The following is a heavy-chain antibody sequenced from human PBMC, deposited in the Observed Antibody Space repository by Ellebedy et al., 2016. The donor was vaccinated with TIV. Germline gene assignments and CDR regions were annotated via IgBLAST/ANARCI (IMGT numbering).Heavy chain of an antibody. Sequence: ASVKVSXXASGYAFSDYYIQWVRQAPGHGLEWMGWSDPNSGRTQYARMFEDRVTLTTDTSISTGYMELSSLISDDTAVYFCARGSTSFGLETTYLDYWGQGALVTVSS. V-gene: IGHV1-2*02. CDR3: ARGSTSFGLETTYLDY. CDR2: SDPNSGRT. J-gene: IGHJ4*02. CDR1: GYAFSDYY. D-gene: IGHD3-3*01.